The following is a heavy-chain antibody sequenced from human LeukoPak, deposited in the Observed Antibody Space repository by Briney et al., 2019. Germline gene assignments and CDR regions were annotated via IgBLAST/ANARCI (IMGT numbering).Heavy chain of an antibody. V-gene: IGHV4-31*03. CDR2: IYYSGST. D-gene: IGHD3-9*01. J-gene: IGHJ4*02. CDR1: GGSISSGGYY. CDR3: ASTYYDILTGYYSEYFDY. Sequence: SETLSLTCTVSGGSISSGGYYWSWIRQHPGKGLEWIGNIYYSGSTYYNPSLKSRVTISVDTSKNQFSLKLSSVTAADTAVYYCASTYYDILTGYYSEYFDYWGQGTLVTVSS.